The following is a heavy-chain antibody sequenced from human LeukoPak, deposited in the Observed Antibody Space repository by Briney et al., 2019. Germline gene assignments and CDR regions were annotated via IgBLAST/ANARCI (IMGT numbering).Heavy chain of an antibody. CDR1: GGTFSSYA. V-gene: IGHV1-69*04. D-gene: IGHD1-26*01. J-gene: IGHJ4*02. CDR3: ARVGGVRENDYGDY. CDR2: IIPILGIA. Sequence: GASVKVSCKATGGTFSSYAISWVRQAPGQGLEWMGRIIPILGIANYAQKFQGRVTITADKSTSTAYMELSSLRSEDTAVYYCARVGGVRENDYGDYWGQGTLVTVSS.